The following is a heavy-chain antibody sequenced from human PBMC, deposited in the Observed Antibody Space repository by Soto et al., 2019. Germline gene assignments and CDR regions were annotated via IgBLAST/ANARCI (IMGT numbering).Heavy chain of an antibody. CDR3: SGDRGGYCGRTSCYATKLDL. V-gene: IGHV3-23*01. D-gene: IGHD2-2*01. CDR2: ISGSGGST. Sequence: PGGSLRLSCAASGFTFSSYAMSWVRQAQGKGLEWVSAISGSGGSTYYADSVEGRFTISRDNSKNTLYLDMNSLRADDSAVYYGSGDRGGYCGRTSCYATKLDLWGKGTLVTVSS. CDR1: GFTFSSYA. J-gene: IGHJ5*02.